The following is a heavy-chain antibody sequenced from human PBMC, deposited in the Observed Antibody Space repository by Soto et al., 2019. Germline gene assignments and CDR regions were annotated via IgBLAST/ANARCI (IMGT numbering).Heavy chain of an antibody. J-gene: IGHJ4*02. V-gene: IGHV3-48*01. CDR3: ARDLSSGYDSGYFDY. D-gene: IGHD5-12*01. CDR2: ITSSSSTI. Sequence: GGALRLSCAASGLTFSSYSMNWVRQAPGKGLEWVSYITSSSSTIYYADSVKGRFTISRDNAKNSLYLQMNSLRAEDTAVYYCARDLSSGYDSGYFDYWGQGTLVTVSS. CDR1: GLTFSSYS.